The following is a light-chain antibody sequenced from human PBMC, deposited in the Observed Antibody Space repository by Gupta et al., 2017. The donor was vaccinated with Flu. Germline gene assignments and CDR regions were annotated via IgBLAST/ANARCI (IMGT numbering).Light chain of an antibody. J-gene: IGLJ2*01. V-gene: IGLV3-25*02. CDR2: EDS. CDR1: ALAKQY. Sequence: SYALTQSPSVSVSPGQTARITCSGDALAKQYAYWYRQKPGQAPVLVIYEDSGRPSGIPERFSGSSSGTTVTLTISGFQAEDEADYYCQSGHSSGIVVFGGGTKVTVL. CDR3: QSGHSSGIVV.